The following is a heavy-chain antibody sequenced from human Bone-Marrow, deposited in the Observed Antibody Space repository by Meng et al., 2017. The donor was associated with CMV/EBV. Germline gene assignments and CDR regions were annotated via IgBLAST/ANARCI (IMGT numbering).Heavy chain of an antibody. CDR1: GDSVSSTIYY. Sequence: SETLSLTCSVSGDSVSSTIYYWGWLRQPPGKGLEWIGSLYYSGSTYYNPSLKSRVTISVDTSKNKFSLNLSSVTAADTAVYYCARDPFVDDLGHFDPWGQGTLVTVSS. J-gene: IGHJ5*02. CDR2: LYYSGST. D-gene: IGHD1-1*01. CDR3: ARDPFVDDLGHFDP. V-gene: IGHV4-39*02.